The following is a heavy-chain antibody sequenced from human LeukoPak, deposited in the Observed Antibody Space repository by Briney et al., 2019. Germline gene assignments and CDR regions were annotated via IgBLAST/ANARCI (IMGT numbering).Heavy chain of an antibody. Sequence: GGSLRLSCAASGFTFSSNYMSWVRQAPGKGLEWVSVIYSGGSTYYADSVKGRFTISRDNSKNTLYLQMNSLRAEDTAVYYCASNTASYYYYYMDVWGKGTTVTVSS. V-gene: IGHV3-53*01. CDR1: GFTFSSNY. CDR3: ASNTASYYYYYMDV. CDR2: IYSGGST. D-gene: IGHD5-18*01. J-gene: IGHJ6*03.